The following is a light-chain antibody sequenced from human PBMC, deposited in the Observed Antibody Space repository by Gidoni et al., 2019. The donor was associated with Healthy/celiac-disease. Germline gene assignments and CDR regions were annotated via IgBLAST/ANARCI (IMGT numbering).Light chain of an antibody. CDR2: WAS. Sequence: DIVMTQSPDSLAVSLGERATINCKSSQSVLYISNNKHYLAWYQQKPGQPPKLLIYWASTRESGVPDRFSGSGSGTDFTLTISGLQAEDVAVYYCQQYYSTPLTFXGXTKVEIK. CDR3: QQYYSTPLT. V-gene: IGKV4-1*01. CDR1: QSVLYISNNKHY. J-gene: IGKJ4*01.